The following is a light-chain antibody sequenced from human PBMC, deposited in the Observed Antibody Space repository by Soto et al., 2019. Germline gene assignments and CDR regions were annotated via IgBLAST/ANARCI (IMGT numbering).Light chain of an antibody. J-gene: IGKJ4*01. V-gene: IGKV3-20*01. Sequence: EIVLTQSPGTLSLSPGERATLSCRASQSVSSSYLAWYQQKPGQPPRLLIYGASSRATGIPDRFSGSGSGTDFTLTISGLEPEDFAVYYCQHYGSSPLTFGGGTKVDIK. CDR2: GAS. CDR1: QSVSSSY. CDR3: QHYGSSPLT.